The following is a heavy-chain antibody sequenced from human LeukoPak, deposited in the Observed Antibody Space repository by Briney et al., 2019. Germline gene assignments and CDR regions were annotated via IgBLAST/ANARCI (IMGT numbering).Heavy chain of an antibody. CDR3: ASCGGSCYRGNDAFDI. CDR2: INPNSGGT. J-gene: IGHJ3*02. Sequence: ASVKVSCKASGYTLTGYYMHWVRQAPGQGLEWMGWINPNSGGTNYAQKFQGRVTMTRDTSISTAYMELSRLRSDDTAVYYCASCGGSCYRGNDAFDIWGQGTMVTVSS. V-gene: IGHV1-2*02. CDR1: GYTLTGYY. D-gene: IGHD2-15*01.